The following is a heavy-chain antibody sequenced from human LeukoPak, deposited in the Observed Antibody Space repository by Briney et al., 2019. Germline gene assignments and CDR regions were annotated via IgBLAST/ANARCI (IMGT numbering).Heavy chain of an antibody. J-gene: IGHJ6*02. CDR3: AREGARLLSFGMDV. Sequence: SETLSLTCTVSGGSISSYYWSWIRQPPGKGLEWIGYIYYSGSTNYNPSLKSRVTISVDTSKNQFSLKLSSVTAADTAVYYCAREGARLLSFGMDVWGQGTTVTVSS. CDR1: GGSISSYY. CDR2: IYYSGST. V-gene: IGHV4-59*01. D-gene: IGHD2-15*01.